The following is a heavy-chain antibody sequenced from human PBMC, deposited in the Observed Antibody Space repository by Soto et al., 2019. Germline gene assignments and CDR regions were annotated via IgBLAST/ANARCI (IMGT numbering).Heavy chain of an antibody. J-gene: IGHJ3*01. CDR1: GFSFDDFA. Sequence: EVQLVESGGGLLQPGRSLRLSCEASGFSFDDFAMHWVRQVPGKGLEWVSGISYNSLTLGYAESVKGRFTVSRHNARNSVSLHMNSLRPEDTALYYFAKPLIASSWGGDAFEVWGRGTMVTVSS. CDR3: AKPLIASSWGGDAFEV. CDR2: ISYNSLTL. V-gene: IGHV3-9*01. D-gene: IGHD6-13*01.